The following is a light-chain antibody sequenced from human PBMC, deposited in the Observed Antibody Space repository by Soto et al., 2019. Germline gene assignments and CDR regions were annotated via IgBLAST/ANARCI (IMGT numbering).Light chain of an antibody. CDR1: QSVSSSY. CDR2: GAS. J-gene: IGKJ1*01. Sequence: EIVLPQSPGTLSLSPGERATLSCRASQSVSSSYLAWYQQKPGQAPRLHIYGASSRATGIPDRFSGSGSGIDFTLTISRLEPEDFAVYYCQQYGSSPRTFGQGTKVDIK. CDR3: QQYGSSPRT. V-gene: IGKV3-20*01.